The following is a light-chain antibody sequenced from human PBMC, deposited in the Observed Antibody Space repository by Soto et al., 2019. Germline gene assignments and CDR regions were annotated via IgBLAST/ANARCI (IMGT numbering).Light chain of an antibody. CDR2: AAA. V-gene: IGKV1-39*01. J-gene: IGKJ5*01. CDR1: QTIDSC. Sequence: DIQMTQSPSSLSASLGDTVTITFRASQTIDSCLSWYKQKPGKAPKLLIYAAASLQTGFPSRFSGCGSGKHFTLTINSLQPEDFATYYCQQSRNFPLTFGQGTRLEI. CDR3: QQSRNFPLT.